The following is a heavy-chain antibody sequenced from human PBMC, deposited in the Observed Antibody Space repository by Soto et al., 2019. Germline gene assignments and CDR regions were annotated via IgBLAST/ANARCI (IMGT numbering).Heavy chain of an antibody. J-gene: IGHJ3*02. CDR3: ATYYYDSSGYPSPYDHAFDI. Sequence: GGSLRLSCAASGFTFSSYGMHWVRQAPGKGLEWVAVIWYDGSNKYYADSVKGRFTISRDNSKNTLYLQMNSLRAEDTAVYYCATYYYDSSGYPSPYDHAFDIWGQGTMVTVSS. CDR1: GFTFSSYG. V-gene: IGHV3-33*01. D-gene: IGHD3-22*01. CDR2: IWYDGSNK.